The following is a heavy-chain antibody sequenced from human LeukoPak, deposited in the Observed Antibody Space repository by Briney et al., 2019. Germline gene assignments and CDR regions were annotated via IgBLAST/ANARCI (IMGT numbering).Heavy chain of an antibody. CDR2: ISSESTHI. CDR1: GFTFSDYS. J-gene: IGHJ4*02. CDR3: ARSDYDFWSGYYSMDH. Sequence: PGGSLRLSCAASGFTFSDYSMNWVRQAPGMGLEWVSSISSESTHILHADSVKGRFTISRDNAKNSLYLQMNSLRAEDTAVYYCARSDYDFWSGYYSMDHWGQGTLVTVSS. D-gene: IGHD3-3*01. V-gene: IGHV3-21*01.